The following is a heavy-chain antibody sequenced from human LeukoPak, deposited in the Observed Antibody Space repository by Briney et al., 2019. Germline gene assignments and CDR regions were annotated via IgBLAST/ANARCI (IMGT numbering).Heavy chain of an antibody. V-gene: IGHV3-33*06. J-gene: IGHJ4*02. CDR2: IWSDGTNK. CDR1: GFTFTSYG. CDR3: AKDIERGFDYTNSLDY. Sequence: PGKSLRLYCAASGFTFTSYGMHWVRQAPGKGLEWVAVIWSDGTNKYYADSVKGRFAISRDDSKNMVYLQMNSLRVEDTAVYYCAKDIERGFDYTNSLDYWGQGTLVTVSS. D-gene: IGHD4-11*01.